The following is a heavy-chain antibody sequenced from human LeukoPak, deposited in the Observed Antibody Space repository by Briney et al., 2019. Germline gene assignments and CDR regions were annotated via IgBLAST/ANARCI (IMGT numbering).Heavy chain of an antibody. CDR2: IIPIFGTA. J-gene: IGHJ5*02. V-gene: IGHV1-69*13. D-gene: IGHD2-2*01. CDR1: GGTFSSYA. CDR3: ARGFGVVPAAHGDWFDP. Sequence: SVKVSCKASGGTFSSYAISWVRQAPGQGLEWMGGIIPIFGTANYAQKFQGRVTITADESTSTAYMELSSLRSEDTAVYYCARGFGVVPAAHGDWFDPWGQGTLVTVSS.